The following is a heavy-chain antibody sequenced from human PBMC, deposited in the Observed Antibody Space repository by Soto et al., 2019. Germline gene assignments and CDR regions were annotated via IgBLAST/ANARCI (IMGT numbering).Heavy chain of an antibody. V-gene: IGHV4-34*01. D-gene: IGHD1-1*01. J-gene: IGHJ4*02. Sequence: QVQLQQWGAGLVKPSETLSLSCAVYGQSFSGHSWAWIRQPPGKGLEWMGAINESGSTYYNPSLKSRVTICTDTSKNQFSLKLSSVSAADTAAYCCARGSGIVALPGELEDVKYDYWGQGTLVNVSS. CDR3: ARGSGIVALPGELEDVKYDY. CDR1: GQSFSGHS. CDR2: INESGST.